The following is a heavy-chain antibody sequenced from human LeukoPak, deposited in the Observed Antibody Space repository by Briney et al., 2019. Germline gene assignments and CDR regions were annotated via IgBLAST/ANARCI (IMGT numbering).Heavy chain of an antibody. D-gene: IGHD3-22*01. J-gene: IGHJ4*02. Sequence: GGALRLSCAASGFTLSRYWMSWVRQAPGKGLEWVANMKQDGSEKNYVDSVKGRFTISRDNAENSLHLQMNSLRAEDTAVYYCARDFNYYDSSVNYFDYWGQGTLVTVSS. V-gene: IGHV3-7*01. CDR1: GFTLSRYW. CDR2: MKQDGSEK. CDR3: ARDFNYYDSSVNYFDY.